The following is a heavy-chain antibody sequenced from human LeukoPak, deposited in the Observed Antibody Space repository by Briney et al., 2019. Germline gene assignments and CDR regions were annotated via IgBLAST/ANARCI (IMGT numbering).Heavy chain of an antibody. CDR1: GFTFSSYG. J-gene: IGHJ4*02. CDR3: ARDSPLAAVAGTFDY. CDR2: IWYDGSNK. Sequence: PGGSLRLSCAASGFTFSSYGMHWVRQAPGKGLEWVAVIWYDGSNKYYADSVKGRFTISRDNSKITLYLQMNSLRAEDTAVYYCARDSPLAAVAGTFDYWGQGTLVTVSS. D-gene: IGHD6-19*01. V-gene: IGHV3-33*01.